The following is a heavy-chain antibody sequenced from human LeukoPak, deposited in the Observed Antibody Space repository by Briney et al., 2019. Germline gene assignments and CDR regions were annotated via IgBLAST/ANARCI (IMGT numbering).Heavy chain of an antibody. V-gene: IGHV4-59*08. D-gene: IGHD5-12*01. CDR1: GSSINSHW. J-gene: IGHJ5*02. CDR3: ARGFMSGYGAWFDP. Sequence: SETLSLTCSVSGSSINSHWWSWIRQPPGGGLEWLAYIHYSGGTNYNPSLKSRVTISVDTSKNQFSLKLSSVTAADTAVYYCARGFMSGYGAWFDPWGQGTLVTVSS. CDR2: IHYSGGT.